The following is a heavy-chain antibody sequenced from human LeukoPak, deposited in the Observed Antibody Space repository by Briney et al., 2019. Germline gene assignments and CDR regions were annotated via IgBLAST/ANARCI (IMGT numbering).Heavy chain of an antibody. V-gene: IGHV3-21*01. J-gene: IGHJ2*01. CDR3: AGSDTTGYTPREWDYWFFDR. Sequence: GGALRLSCAASEFTFSTFSMNWVRQAPGKGLEWGSSISSGSSYTYYADYGKGRFTISRDNAKYSLYLQMNSLRTEDTAVYYCAGSDTTGYTPREWDYWFFDRWGRGTLVTVSS. CDR2: ISSGSSYT. D-gene: IGHD1-1*01. CDR1: EFTFSTFS.